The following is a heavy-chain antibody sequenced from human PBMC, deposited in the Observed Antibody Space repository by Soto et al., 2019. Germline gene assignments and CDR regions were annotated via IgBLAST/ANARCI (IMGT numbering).Heavy chain of an antibody. CDR3: AREYSSYGPFDY. D-gene: IGHD5-18*01. CDR2: INSDGSDT. V-gene: IGHV3-74*01. Sequence: SLRLSCAASGFTFSRYWMNWVRQGPGKGLVWVSRINSDGSDTSYADSVKGRFTISRDNAKNTLYLQMNSLRAEDTAVYYCAREYSSYGPFDYWGQATLVTVSS. CDR1: GFTFSRYW. J-gene: IGHJ4*02.